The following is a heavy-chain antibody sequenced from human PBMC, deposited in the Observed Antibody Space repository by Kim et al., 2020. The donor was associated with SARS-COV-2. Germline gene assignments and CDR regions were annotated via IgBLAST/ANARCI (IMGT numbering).Heavy chain of an antibody. J-gene: IGHJ4*02. CDR3: ASILKLGRYFDY. V-gene: IGHV4-31*02. D-gene: IGHD7-27*01. Sequence: YYNPSLKSRVTISVDTSKNQFSLKLSSVTAADTAVYYCASILKLGRYFDYWGQGTLVTVSS.